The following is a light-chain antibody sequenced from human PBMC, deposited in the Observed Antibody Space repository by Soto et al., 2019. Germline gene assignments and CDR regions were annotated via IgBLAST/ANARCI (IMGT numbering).Light chain of an antibody. V-gene: IGKV1-5*01. CDR1: QGISSW. Sequence: GDRVTITCRASQGISSWLAWYQQKPGKAPKLLIYDASSLESGVPSRFSGSGSGTEFTLTISSLQPDDFATYYCQQYNSYPWTFGQGTKVDIK. CDR3: QQYNSYPWT. CDR2: DAS. J-gene: IGKJ1*01.